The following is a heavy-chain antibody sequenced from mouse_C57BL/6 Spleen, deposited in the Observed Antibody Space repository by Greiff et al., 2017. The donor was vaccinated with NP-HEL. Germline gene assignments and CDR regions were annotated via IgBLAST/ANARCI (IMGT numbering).Heavy chain of an antibody. J-gene: IGHJ3*01. V-gene: IGHV1-55*01. CDR1: GYTFTSYW. Sequence: QLQQPGAELVKPGASVKMSCKASGYTFTSYWITWVKQRPGQGLEWIGDIYPGSGSTNYNEKFKSKATLTVDTSSSTAYMQLSSLTSEDSAVYYCARGDFGLRRAWFAYWGQGTLVTVSA. CDR3: ARGDFGLRRAWFAY. CDR2: IYPGSGST. D-gene: IGHD2-4*01.